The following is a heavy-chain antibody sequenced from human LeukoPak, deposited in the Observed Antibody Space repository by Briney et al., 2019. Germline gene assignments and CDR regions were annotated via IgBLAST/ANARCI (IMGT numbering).Heavy chain of an antibody. J-gene: IGHJ4*02. CDR1: GFTFSSYW. CDR2: IKQDGSEK. D-gene: IGHD3-3*01. V-gene: IGHV3-7*01. CDR3: ARISSEWLISY. Sequence: GGSLRLSCAASGFTFSSYWMSWVRQAPGKGLEWVANIKQDGSEKYYVDSVKGRFTISRDNAKNSLYMQMNSLRAEDTAVYYCARISSEWLISYWGQGTLVIVSS.